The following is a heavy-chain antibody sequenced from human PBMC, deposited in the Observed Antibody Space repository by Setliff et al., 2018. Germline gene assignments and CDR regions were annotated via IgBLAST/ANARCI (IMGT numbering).Heavy chain of an antibody. CDR2: IYSGDRST. Sequence: GGSLRLSCAASGFALNSYAMSWVRQAPGKGLEWVSTIYSGDRSTFYTDSVEGRFIIYRDSSKNTLYMQMNRLRAEDTAVYYCAKPRVELRWGFESWGQGTLVTVSS. D-gene: IGHD1-7*01. V-gene: IGHV3-23*03. CDR3: AKPRVELRWGFES. CDR1: GFALNSYA. J-gene: IGHJ4*02.